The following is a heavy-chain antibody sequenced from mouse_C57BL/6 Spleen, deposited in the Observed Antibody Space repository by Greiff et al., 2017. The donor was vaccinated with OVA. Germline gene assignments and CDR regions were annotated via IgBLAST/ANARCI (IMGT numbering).Heavy chain of an antibody. V-gene: IGHV1-82*01. J-gene: IGHJ4*01. D-gene: IGHD3-2*02. CDR3: ARSLDSSKAMDY. CDR1: GYAFSSSW. Sequence: VQLQESGPELVKPGASVKISCKASGYAFSSSWMNWVKQRPGKGLEWIGRIYPGDGDTNYNGKFKGKATLTADKSSSTAYMQLSSLTSEDSAVYFCARSLDSSKAMDYWGQGTSVTVSS. CDR2: IYPGDGDT.